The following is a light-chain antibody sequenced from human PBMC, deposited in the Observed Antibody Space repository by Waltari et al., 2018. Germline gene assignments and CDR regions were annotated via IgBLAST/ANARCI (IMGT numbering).Light chain of an antibody. J-gene: IGLJ3*02. CDR1: SSDVGRYIL. CDR2: EVS. V-gene: IGLV2-23*02. CDR3: CSYAGSGWV. Sequence: QSALTQPASVSGSPGPSITLPCPGTSSDVGRYILVSWYQQHPGKAPKLMIYEVSKRPSGVSNRFSGSKSGNTASLTISGLQAEDEADYYCCSYAGSGWVFGGGTKLTVL.